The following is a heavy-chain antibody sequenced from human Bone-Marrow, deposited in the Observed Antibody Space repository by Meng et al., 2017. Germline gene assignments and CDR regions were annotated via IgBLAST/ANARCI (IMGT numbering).Heavy chain of an antibody. D-gene: IGHD5-12*01. Sequence: GGSLRLSCKGSGYSFTSYWIGWVRQMPGKGLEWMGIIYPGDSDTRYRPSFQGQVTISADKSISTAYLQWSSLKASDTAMYYCARLIVATAGYYYYGMDVWGQGTTVTVSS. J-gene: IGHJ6*02. CDR3: ARLIVATAGYYYYGMDV. CDR2: IYPGDSDT. V-gene: IGHV5-51*01. CDR1: GYSFTSYW.